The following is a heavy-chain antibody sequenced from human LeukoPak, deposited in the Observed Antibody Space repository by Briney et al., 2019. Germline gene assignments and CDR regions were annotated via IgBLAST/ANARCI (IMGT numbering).Heavy chain of an antibody. CDR1: GYTLTELS. J-gene: IGHJ4*02. Sequence: ASVTVSCKVSGYTLTELSMHWVRQAPGKGLEWMGGFDPEDGETIYAQKFQGRVTMTEDTSTDTAYMELSSLRSEDTAVYYCATERLYCSGGSCYPFFDYWGQGTLVTVSS. CDR2: FDPEDGET. D-gene: IGHD2-15*01. CDR3: ATERLYCSGGSCYPFFDY. V-gene: IGHV1-24*01.